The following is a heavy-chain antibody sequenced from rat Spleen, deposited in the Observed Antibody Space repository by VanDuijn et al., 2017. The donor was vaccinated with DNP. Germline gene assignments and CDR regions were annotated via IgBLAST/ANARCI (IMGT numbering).Heavy chain of an antibody. Sequence: EVQLVESGGGLVQPGRSLKLSCAASGFTFSDYYMAWVRQAPTKGLEWVAYIMYDGGRTYNGDSVKGRFTISRDNAKSTLYLQMNSLRSEDMATYYCARPMDYYSGGFAYWGQGTLVTVSS. CDR2: IMYDGGRT. D-gene: IGHD1-1*01. CDR3: ARPMDYYSGGFAY. V-gene: IGHV5-22*01. J-gene: IGHJ3*01. CDR1: GFTFSDYY.